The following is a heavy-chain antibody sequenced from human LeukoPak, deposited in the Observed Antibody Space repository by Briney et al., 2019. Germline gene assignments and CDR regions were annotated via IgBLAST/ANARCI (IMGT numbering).Heavy chain of an antibody. V-gene: IGHV4-34*01. CDR1: GGSFSGYY. D-gene: IGHD1-26*01. CDR3: VRDRGGFDP. Sequence: PSETLSLTCAVYGGSFSGYYWSWIRQPPGKGLEWIGEINHSGSTNYNPSLKSRVTISVDTSKNQFSLNLTSVTAADTAVYYCVRDRGGFDPWGQGTLVTVSS. CDR2: INHSGST. J-gene: IGHJ5*02.